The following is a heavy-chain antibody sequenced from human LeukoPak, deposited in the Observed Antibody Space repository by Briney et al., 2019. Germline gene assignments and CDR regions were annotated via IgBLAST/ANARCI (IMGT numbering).Heavy chain of an antibody. CDR2: IYYSGST. CDR1: GGSISSSSYY. V-gene: IGHV4-39*07. J-gene: IGHJ4*02. CDR3: GAVAGTGYFDY. Sequence: PSETLSLTCTVSGGSISSSSYYWGWIRQPPGKGLEWIGSIYYSGSTYYNPSLKSRVTISVDTSKNQFSLKLSSVTAADTAVYYCGAVAGTGYFDYWGQGTLVTVSS. D-gene: IGHD6-19*01.